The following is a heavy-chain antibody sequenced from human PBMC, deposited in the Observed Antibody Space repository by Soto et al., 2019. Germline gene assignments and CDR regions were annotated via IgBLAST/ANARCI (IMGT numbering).Heavy chain of an antibody. J-gene: IGHJ5*02. CDR2: VYHTGDT. D-gene: IGHD2-21*02. CDR3: AREIVTAGGNNYFDP. Sequence: QVQLQESGPRLVKPSGSLSLTCGVSGGTVASSHWWSWVCQSPSRGLEWIGNVYHTGDTNFNPSLQSRVTFSVDKSNNQFSLRLTSLTAADTAVYFCAREIVTAGGNNYFDPWGPGTLVTVSS. V-gene: IGHV4-4*02. CDR1: GGTVASSHW.